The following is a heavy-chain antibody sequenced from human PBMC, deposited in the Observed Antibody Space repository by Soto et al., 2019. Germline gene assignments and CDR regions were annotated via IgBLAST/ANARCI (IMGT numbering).Heavy chain of an antibody. D-gene: IGHD1-26*01. CDR3: GTWGGSYG. J-gene: IGHJ4*02. V-gene: IGHV3-30*03. Sequence: QVQLVESGGGVVQPGRSLGLSCAASGFTFSNYGMFWVRQPPGKVLEWVAVITFDGRNKYYADSVEGRFTIARDNSKNTLYLQMNSLRAEETAVYYCGTWGGSYGWGQGTLVTVSS. CDR2: ITFDGRNK. CDR1: GFTFSNYG.